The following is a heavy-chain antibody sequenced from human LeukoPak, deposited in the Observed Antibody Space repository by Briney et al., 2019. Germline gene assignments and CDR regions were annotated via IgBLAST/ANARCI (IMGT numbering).Heavy chain of an antibody. D-gene: IGHD3-10*01. V-gene: IGHV3-23*01. CDR3: ASWVPDRGFDY. CDR1: GFTFSSYV. J-gene: IGHJ4*02. Sequence: GGSLRLSCAVTGFTFSSYVMSWVRQAPGKGLEWVSSISGSGGSTYYADSVKGRFTISRDNPKKTLYLQMNSLRADDTAVYYCASWVPDRGFDYWGQGTLVTVSS. CDR2: ISGSGGST.